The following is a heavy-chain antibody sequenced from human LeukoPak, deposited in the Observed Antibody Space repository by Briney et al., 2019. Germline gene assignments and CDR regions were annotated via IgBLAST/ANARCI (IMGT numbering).Heavy chain of an antibody. D-gene: IGHD5-24*01. Sequence: PGGSLRLSCAASGFTFSNAWMSWVRQAPGKGLEWGGRIKSKTDGGTTDYAAPVKGRLTISRDDSKNTLYLQMNSLKTEDTAVYYCTTAPLGSGWLIDYWGQGTLVTVSS. CDR3: TTAPLGSGWLIDY. CDR2: IKSKTDGGTT. CDR1: GFTFSNAW. V-gene: IGHV3-15*01. J-gene: IGHJ4*02.